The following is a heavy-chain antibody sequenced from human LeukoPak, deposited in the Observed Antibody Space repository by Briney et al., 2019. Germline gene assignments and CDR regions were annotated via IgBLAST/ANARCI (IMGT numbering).Heavy chain of an antibody. CDR3: ARDRAPYSYGPFQH. D-gene: IGHD5-18*01. CDR2: ISYDGSNE. CDR1: RFTFSTYS. J-gene: IGHJ1*01. V-gene: IGHV3-30*03. Sequence: GGSLRLSCAASRFTFSTYSMNWVRQAPGKGLEWVAVISYDGSNEYYADSVKGRFTISRDNSKNTLYLQMNSLRAEDTAVYYCARDRAPYSYGPFQHWGQGTLVTVSS.